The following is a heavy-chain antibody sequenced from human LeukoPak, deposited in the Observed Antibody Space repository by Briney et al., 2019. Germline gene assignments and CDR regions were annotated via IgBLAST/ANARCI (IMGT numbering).Heavy chain of an antibody. V-gene: IGHV5-51*01. CDR1: GYSFSRYW. CDR2: IYPGDSDT. CDR3: ARHSRAFDI. J-gene: IGHJ3*02. Sequence: GESLKISCKGSGYSFSRYWIGWVRQMPGKGPEWMGIIYPGDSDTRYSPSFQGQVTISADKSTSTAYLQWSSLKASDTAMFYCARHSRAFDIWGQGTMVTVSS.